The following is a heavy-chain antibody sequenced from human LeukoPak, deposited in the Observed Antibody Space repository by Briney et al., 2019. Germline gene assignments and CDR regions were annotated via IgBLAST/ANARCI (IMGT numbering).Heavy chain of an antibody. Sequence: GGSLRLSCAASGFSFSSYNMNWVRQAPGKGLEWVSYISGSSSATDYADSVKGRFTISRDKAKNSLYLQMDSLRDEDTAVYYCAREYSGIDYWGQGTLVTVSS. CDR1: GFSFSSYN. CDR3: AREYSGIDY. D-gene: IGHD2-21*01. CDR2: ISGSSSAT. V-gene: IGHV3-48*02. J-gene: IGHJ4*02.